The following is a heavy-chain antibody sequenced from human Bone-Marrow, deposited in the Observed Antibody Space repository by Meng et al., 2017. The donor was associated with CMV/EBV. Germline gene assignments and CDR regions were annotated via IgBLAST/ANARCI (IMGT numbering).Heavy chain of an antibody. CDR2: ISWNSGSI. V-gene: IGHV3-9*01. J-gene: IGHJ5*02. CDR3: ARDAHKYCSSTSCYRVDNWFDP. CDR1: GFTFDDYA. D-gene: IGHD2-2*01. Sequence: SLKISCAASGFTFDDYAMHWVRQAPGKGLEWVSGISWNSGSIGYADSVKGRFTISRDNAKNSLYLQMNSLRSDDTAVYYCARDAHKYCSSTSCYRVDNWFDPWGQGTLVTGSS.